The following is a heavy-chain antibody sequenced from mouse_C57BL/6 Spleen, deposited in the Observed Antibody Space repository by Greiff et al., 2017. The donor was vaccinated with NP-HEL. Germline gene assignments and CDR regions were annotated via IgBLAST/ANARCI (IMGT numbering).Heavy chain of an antibody. CDR3: ARQGITTVVKGYFDV. V-gene: IGHV1-50*01. CDR1: GYTFTSYW. CDR2: IDPSDSYT. Sequence: QVHVKQPGAELVKPGASVKLSCKASGYTFTSYWMQWVKQRPGQGLAWIGEIDPSDSYTDYNQKFKGKATLTVDTSSSTAYMQLSSLTSEDSAVYYCARQGITTVVKGYFDVWGTGTTVTVSS. J-gene: IGHJ1*03. D-gene: IGHD1-1*01.